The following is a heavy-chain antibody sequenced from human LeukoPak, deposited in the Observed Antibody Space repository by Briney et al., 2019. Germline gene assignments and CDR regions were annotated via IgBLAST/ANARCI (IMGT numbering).Heavy chain of an antibody. D-gene: IGHD2-2*02. Sequence: GGSLRLSCAASGFTFSSYGMHWVRQAPGKGLEWVAFIRYDGSNKYYADSVKGRFTISRDNTKNSLYLQMNSLRAEDTAVYYCARGPIPDYWGQGTLVTVSS. CDR3: ARGPIPDY. CDR2: IRYDGSNK. V-gene: IGHV3-30*02. CDR1: GFTFSSYG. J-gene: IGHJ4*02.